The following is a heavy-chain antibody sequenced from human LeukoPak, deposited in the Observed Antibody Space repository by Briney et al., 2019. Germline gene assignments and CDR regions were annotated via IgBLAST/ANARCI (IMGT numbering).Heavy chain of an antibody. Sequence: GGSLRLSCAASGFIFSSYAMSWVRQAPGKGLAGVSAINDRGGSTYYTGSVKGRFTNTRDNSKNTLYLQMNSLRAEDTAVYYCANPAGYSYGYGRLDYWGQGTLVTVSS. CDR3: ANPAGYSYGYGRLDY. V-gene: IGHV3-23*01. CDR2: INDRGGST. J-gene: IGHJ4*02. D-gene: IGHD5-18*01. CDR1: GFIFSSYA.